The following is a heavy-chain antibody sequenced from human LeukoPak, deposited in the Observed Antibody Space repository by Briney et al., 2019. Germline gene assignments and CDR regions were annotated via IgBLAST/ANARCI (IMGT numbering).Heavy chain of an antibody. CDR2: IYYSGST. Sequence: SETLSLTCTVSGGSISSYYWSWIRQPPGKGLEWIGYIYYSGSTNYNPSLKSRVTISVDTSKNQFSLKLSSVTAADTAVYYCARVQYCTNGVCSLHFDYWGQGTLVTVSS. V-gene: IGHV4-59*12. J-gene: IGHJ4*02. CDR3: ARVQYCTNGVCSLHFDY. CDR1: GGSISSYY. D-gene: IGHD2-8*01.